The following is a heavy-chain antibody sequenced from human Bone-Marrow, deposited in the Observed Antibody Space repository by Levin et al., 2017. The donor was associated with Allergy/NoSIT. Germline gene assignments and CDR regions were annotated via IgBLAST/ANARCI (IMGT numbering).Heavy chain of an antibody. D-gene: IGHD3-16*01. V-gene: IGHV4-61*01. CDR2: IFYTGNT. J-gene: IGHJ4*02. CDR3: AGKAYGGGSFDN. CDR1: GGSVITDSYY. Sequence: SETLSLTCTVSGGSVITDSYYWSWIRQPPGKGLEWIGYIFYTGNTNYNPSLKSRVTISVDASRNQFSLRLRSVTAADTAVYYCAGKAYGGGSFDNWGQGTLLTVSS.